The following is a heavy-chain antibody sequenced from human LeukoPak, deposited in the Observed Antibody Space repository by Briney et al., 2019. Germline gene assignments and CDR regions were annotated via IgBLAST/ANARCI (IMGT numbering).Heavy chain of an antibody. Sequence: GGSLRLSCAASGFTFSSYVMYWVRQAPGKGLEYVSSISSNGGSTYYANSVKGRSTISRDNSKNTLYLQMGSLRAEDMAVYYCARGGQSKYDSSGYLNYFDYWGQGTLVTVSS. CDR3: ARGGQSKYDSSGYLNYFDY. D-gene: IGHD3-22*01. CDR2: ISSNGGST. J-gene: IGHJ4*02. CDR1: GFTFSSYV. V-gene: IGHV3-64*01.